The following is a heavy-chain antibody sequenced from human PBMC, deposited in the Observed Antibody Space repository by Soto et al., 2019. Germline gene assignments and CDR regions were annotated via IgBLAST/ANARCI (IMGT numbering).Heavy chain of an antibody. CDR1: GFTFSTYW. CDR2: IKPDGSDK. D-gene: IGHD6-13*01. CDR3: GRDHSSSWSTTDY. Sequence: EVPLVESGGGLVQPGGSLRLSCAASGFTFSTYWMTWVRQAPGKGLEWVANIKPDGSDKYYVDSVKGRFTISRDNARNSLFLQMDSLRVEDTAVYYCGRDHSSSWSTTDYWGQGTLVTVSS. V-gene: IGHV3-7*01. J-gene: IGHJ4*02.